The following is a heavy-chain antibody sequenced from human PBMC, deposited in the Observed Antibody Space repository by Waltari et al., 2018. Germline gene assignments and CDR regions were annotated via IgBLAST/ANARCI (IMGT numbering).Heavy chain of an antibody. CDR1: GFTFSSYA. CDR2: ISGSGDST. Sequence: EVQLLESGGGLVQPGGSLRLSCAASGFTFSSYAMSWVRQAPGKGLEWVSAISGSGDSTYYADSVKGRFTISRDNSKNTLYLQMNSLRAEDTAVYYCAKGDYGDYEGMYWGQGTLVTVSS. D-gene: IGHD4-17*01. J-gene: IGHJ4*02. V-gene: IGHV3-23*01. CDR3: AKGDYGDYEGMY.